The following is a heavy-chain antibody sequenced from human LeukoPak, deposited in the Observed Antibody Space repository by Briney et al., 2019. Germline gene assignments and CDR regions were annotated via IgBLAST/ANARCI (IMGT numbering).Heavy chain of an antibody. CDR3: ARVPHYYFGYGYFDS. CDR1: GYSISSGYY. D-gene: IGHD3-10*01. V-gene: IGHV4-38-2*01. J-gene: IGHJ4*02. CDR2: IYHSGST. Sequence: PLETLSLTCAVSGYSISSGYYWGWIRQPPGKGLEWIGRIYHSGSTYYNPSLKSRVSISVDTSKKQFSLTLTSMTAADTAVYYCARVPHYYFGYGYFDSWGQGTLVTVSS.